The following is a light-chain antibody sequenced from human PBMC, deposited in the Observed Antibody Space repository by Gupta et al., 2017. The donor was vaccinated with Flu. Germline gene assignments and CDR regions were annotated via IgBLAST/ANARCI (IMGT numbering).Light chain of an antibody. Sequence: PSSLSASFGDRVTSTCRESQDVVSYLDWYQQKAGQRPKLLIYEASSKESGVPSRFSGSGFGTVFTLTISNLQPEDVATYYCQKDNSAPMAFGRGTKVDIK. CDR1: QDVVSY. CDR2: EAS. CDR3: QKDNSAPMA. J-gene: IGKJ4*01. V-gene: IGKV1-27*01.